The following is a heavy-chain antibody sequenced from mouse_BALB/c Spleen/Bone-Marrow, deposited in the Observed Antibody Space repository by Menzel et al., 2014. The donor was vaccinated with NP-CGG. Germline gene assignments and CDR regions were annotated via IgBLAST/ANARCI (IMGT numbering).Heavy chain of an antibody. Sequence: EVKLVESGGGLVQPGGSLKLSCAASGFDFSRYWMSWVRQAPGKGLEWIGEINPDSSTINYTPSLKDKFIISRVNAKNTLYLQKSKVRSEDTALCYCTRLHYYGYSAYWGQGTLVTVST. D-gene: IGHD1-2*01. CDR3: TRLHYYGYSAY. CDR1: GFDFSRYW. CDR2: INPDSSTI. V-gene: IGHV4-1*02. J-gene: IGHJ3*01.